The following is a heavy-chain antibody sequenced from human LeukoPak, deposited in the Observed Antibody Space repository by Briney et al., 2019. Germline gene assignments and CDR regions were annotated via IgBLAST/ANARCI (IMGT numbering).Heavy chain of an antibody. J-gene: IGHJ3*02. V-gene: IGHV1-24*01. CDR3: ATGLGYCSGGSCYEGEDDAFDI. Sequence: ASVKVSCKVSGYTLTELSMHWVRQAPGKGLEWMGGFDPEDGETIYAQKFQGRVTMTEDTSTDTAYMELSSLRSEDTAVYYCATGLGYCSGGSCYEGEDDAFDIWGQGTIVTVSS. D-gene: IGHD2-15*01. CDR1: GYTLTELS. CDR2: FDPEDGET.